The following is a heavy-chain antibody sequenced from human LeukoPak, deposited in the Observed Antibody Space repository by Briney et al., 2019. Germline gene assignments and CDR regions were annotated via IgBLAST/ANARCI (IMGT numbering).Heavy chain of an antibody. CDR1: GFTFSSYG. CDR2: ISYDGSNK. CDR3: ARDESAMVTSIDY. J-gene: IGHJ4*02. V-gene: IGHV3-30*03. D-gene: IGHD5-18*01. Sequence: GGSLRLSCAASGFTFSSYGMHWVRQAPGKGLEWVAVISYDGSNKYYADSVKGRFTISRDNSKNTLYLQMNSLRAEDTAVYYCARDESAMVTSIDYWGQGTLVTVSS.